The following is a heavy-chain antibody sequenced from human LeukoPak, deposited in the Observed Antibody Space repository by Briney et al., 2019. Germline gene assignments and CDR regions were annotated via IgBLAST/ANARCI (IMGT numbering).Heavy chain of an antibody. CDR3: ARLQDPYYYDSSAGDY. J-gene: IGHJ4*02. Sequence: GEALKISCKGSGYSFTSYWIGWGRQMPGKGLEWMGIIYPGDSDTIYSPAFQGQVTISADKSISTAYLQWSSLQASDTAMYYCARLQDPYYYDSSAGDYWGQGTLVTVSS. V-gene: IGHV5-51*01. CDR2: IYPGDSDT. D-gene: IGHD3-22*01. CDR1: GYSFTSYW.